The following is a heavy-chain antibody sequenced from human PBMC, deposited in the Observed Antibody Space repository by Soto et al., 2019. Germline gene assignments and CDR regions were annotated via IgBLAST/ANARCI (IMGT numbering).Heavy chain of an antibody. CDR2: INAGNGQT. CDR1: EYAFSSYA. J-gene: IGHJ4*02. CDR3: ASPHDFWSNYFDY. D-gene: IGHD3-3*01. Sequence: ASVKVSCKPSEYAFSSYAIHWVRQAHGQRLEWMGWINAGNGQTRYSQKFQGRLIITANKSAKSAYMQLDSLTSGDTAVYYCASPHDFWSNYFDYWGQGTLVTVSS. V-gene: IGHV1-3*01.